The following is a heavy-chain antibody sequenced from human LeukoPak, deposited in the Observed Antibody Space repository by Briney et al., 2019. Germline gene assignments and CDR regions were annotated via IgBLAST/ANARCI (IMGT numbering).Heavy chain of an antibody. CDR3: ARHMSVSYDAFDL. V-gene: IGHV4-4*07. D-gene: IGHD3-10*01. CDR1: GGSISSYY. CDR2: IYSSGST. Sequence: SETLSLTCTVSGGSISSYYWSWIRQPAGKGLEWIGRIYSSGSTNYNPSLESRVSISVDKFKNQLSLKLNSVSAADTAVYYCARHMSVSYDAFDLWGRGTPVTVSS. J-gene: IGHJ3*01.